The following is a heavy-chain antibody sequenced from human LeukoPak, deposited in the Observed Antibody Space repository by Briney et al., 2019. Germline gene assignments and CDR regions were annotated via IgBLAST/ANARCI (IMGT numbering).Heavy chain of an antibody. CDR2: ISSSSSII. J-gene: IGHJ4*02. CDR3: ASEGVATPATIDY. D-gene: IGHD6-13*01. CDR1: GFTFSTYS. V-gene: IGHV3-48*01. Sequence: PGGSLRLSCAASGFTFSTYSMNWVRQAPGKGLEWVSYISSSSSIIRYADSVRGRFTISRDNAKNSLFLQMNSLGAEDTAVYYCASEGVATPATIDYWGQGTLATVSS.